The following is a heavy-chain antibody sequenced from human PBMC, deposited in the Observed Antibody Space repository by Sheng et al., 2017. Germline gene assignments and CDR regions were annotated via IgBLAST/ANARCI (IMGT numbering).Heavy chain of an antibody. CDR3: ARVWDCSGGSCYSNYMDV. V-gene: IGHV3-48*03. J-gene: IGHJ6*03. CDR2: ISSSGSTI. CDR1: GFTFSSYE. D-gene: IGHD2-15*01. Sequence: EVQLVESGGGLVQPGGSLRLSCAASGFTFSSYEMNWVRQAPGKGLEWVSYISSSGSTIYYADSVKGRFTISRDNAKNSLYLQMNSLRAEDTAVYYCARVWDCSGGSCYSNYMDVWGQGTTVTVSS.